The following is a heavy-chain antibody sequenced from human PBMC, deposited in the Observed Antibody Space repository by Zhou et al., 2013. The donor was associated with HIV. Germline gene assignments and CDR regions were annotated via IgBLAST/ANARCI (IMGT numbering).Heavy chain of an antibody. V-gene: IGHV1-18*01. CDR3: ARVVYYYDGWGIDS. J-gene: IGHJ4*02. Sequence: QVQLVQSGAEVKKPGASVRVSCMASSYSFRTYGLAWVRQAPGQGLEWMGWISAHNGNTNYAQKFQDRITMTTDTSANTAYMQLRSLRSDDTAMYYCARVVYYYDGWGIDSWGQGTLVTVAS. D-gene: IGHD3-22*01. CDR2: ISAHNGNT. CDR1: SYSFRTYG.